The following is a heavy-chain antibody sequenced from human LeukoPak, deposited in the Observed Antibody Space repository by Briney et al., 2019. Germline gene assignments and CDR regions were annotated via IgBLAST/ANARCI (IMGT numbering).Heavy chain of an antibody. CDR2: ITGNGATT. D-gene: IGHD5-18*01. Sequence: GESLRLSCAGSGFSFSSSAMSWVRQTPGKGLEWVSSITGNGATTYYSDSVKGRFTISRDNSRNTLSLQMSSLRVEDTAVYYCAKERRRVDTEMVRSGYFENWGQGTLVTVSS. J-gene: IGHJ1*01. V-gene: IGHV3-23*01. CDR3: AKERRRVDTEMVRSGYFEN. CDR1: GFSFSSSA.